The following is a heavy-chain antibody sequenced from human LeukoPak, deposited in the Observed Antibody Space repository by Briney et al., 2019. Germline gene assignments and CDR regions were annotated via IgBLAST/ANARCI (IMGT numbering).Heavy chain of an antibody. CDR3: AKLPTVTKNYFDY. CDR2: ISYDGSNK. J-gene: IGHJ4*02. CDR1: GFTFSSYG. Sequence: GGSLRLSCAASGFTFSSYGMHWVRQAPGKGLEGVAVISYDGSNKYYADSVKGRFTISRDNSKNTLYLQMNSLRAEDTAVYYCAKLPTVTKNYFDYWGQGTLVTVSS. V-gene: IGHV3-30*18. D-gene: IGHD4-17*01.